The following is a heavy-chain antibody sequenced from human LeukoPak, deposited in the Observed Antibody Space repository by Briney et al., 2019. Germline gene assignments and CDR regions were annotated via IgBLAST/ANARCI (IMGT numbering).Heavy chain of an antibody. CDR1: GFSFSLYG. CDR2: ISSSSSYI. D-gene: IGHD3-10*01. V-gene: IGHV3-21*01. CDR3: ARGAPGSYYFDY. Sequence: GGSLRLSCGASGFSFSLYGMHWVRQAPGKGLEWVSGISSSSSYIYYADSVKGRFTISRDNAKNSLYLQMNSLRAEDTAVYYCARGAPGSYYFDYWGQGTLVTVSS. J-gene: IGHJ4*02.